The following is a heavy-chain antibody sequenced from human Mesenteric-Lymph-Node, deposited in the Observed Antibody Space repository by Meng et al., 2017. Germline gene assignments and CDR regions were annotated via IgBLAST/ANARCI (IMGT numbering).Heavy chain of an antibody. Sequence: GESLKISCKVSEYIFTNYWIGWVRQMPGKGLEWMTIINPRDSDTRYSPSLEGQVTISVDNSITTAYLQWSSLKASDTAMYYCARGGLEAVGDYWGQGTLVTVSS. CDR3: ARGGLEAVGDY. V-gene: IGHV5-51*01. D-gene: IGHD6-19*01. CDR2: INPRDSDT. CDR1: EYIFTNYW. J-gene: IGHJ4*02.